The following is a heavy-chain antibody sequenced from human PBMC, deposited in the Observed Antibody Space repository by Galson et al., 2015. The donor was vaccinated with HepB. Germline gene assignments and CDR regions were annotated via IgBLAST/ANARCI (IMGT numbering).Heavy chain of an antibody. J-gene: IGHJ4*02. Sequence: QSGAEVKKPGESLRISCKGSGYSFNNYWISWVRQMPGKGLEWMGRIDPSDSSTNYSPSFQGRITISDDKSINTTYLQWNNLKASDTAMYFCARRKRDLWGGYYVIDYWGQGTLVTVSS. D-gene: IGHD3-3*01. V-gene: IGHV5-10-1*01. CDR1: GYSFNNYW. CDR2: IDPSDSST. CDR3: ARRKRDLWGGYYVIDY.